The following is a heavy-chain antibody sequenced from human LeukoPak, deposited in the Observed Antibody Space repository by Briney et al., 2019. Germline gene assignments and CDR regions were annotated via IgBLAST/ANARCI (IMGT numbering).Heavy chain of an antibody. CDR1: GFTFSSYW. CDR2: INTDGSTT. CDR3: ARAPTAGIAVAGPLDY. J-gene: IGHJ4*02. Sequence: PGGSLRLSCAASGFTFSSYWMHWVRQAPGKGLVWVSRINTDGSTTSYADSVQGRFTISRDNSKNTLYLQMNSLRAEDTAVYYCARAPTAGIAVAGPLDYWGQGTLVTVSS. V-gene: IGHV3-74*01. D-gene: IGHD6-19*01.